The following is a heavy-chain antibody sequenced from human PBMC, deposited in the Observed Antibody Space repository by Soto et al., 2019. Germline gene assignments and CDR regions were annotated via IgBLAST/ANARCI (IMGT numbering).Heavy chain of an antibody. CDR1: GYTFTNFG. V-gene: IGHV1-18*01. J-gene: IGHJ4*02. CDR2: ISAYNGNT. Sequence: ASVKVSCKASGYTFTNFGISWVRQAPGQGLEWMGWISAYNGNTNYAQNFQGRVTMTTDTSTSTAYMELRSLRSDDTAVYYCARGAVRYCSGGSCPGGYWGQGTLVTVSS. D-gene: IGHD2-15*01. CDR3: ARGAVRYCSGGSCPGGY.